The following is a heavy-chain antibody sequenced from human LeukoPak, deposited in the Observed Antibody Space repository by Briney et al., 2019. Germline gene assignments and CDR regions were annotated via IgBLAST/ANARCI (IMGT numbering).Heavy chain of an antibody. J-gene: IGHJ6*03. CDR3: TTVGISQDYYYYYYMDV. CDR2: IKSKTDGGTT. D-gene: IGHD2-15*01. CDR1: GFTFSNAW. V-gene: IGHV3-15*01. Sequence: GGSLRLSCAASGFTFSNAWMSWVRQAPGKGLEWVGRIKSKTDGGTTDYAAPVKGRFTISRDDSKNTLYLQMNSLKTEDTAVYYCTTVGISQDYYYYYYMDVWGKGTTVTVSS.